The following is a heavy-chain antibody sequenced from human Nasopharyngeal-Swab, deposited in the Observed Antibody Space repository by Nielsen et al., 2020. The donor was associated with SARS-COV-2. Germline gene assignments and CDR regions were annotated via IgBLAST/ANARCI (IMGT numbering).Heavy chain of an antibody. CDR2: INHTGST. J-gene: IGHJ6*03. CDR1: GGSISDYS. D-gene: IGHD2-2*01. CDR3: ARGISGVVPAPILGVGPYYHYYSMDV. Sequence: SETLSLTCAVFGGSISDYSWNWIRQPPGKGLEWIGEINHTGSTNYIPSLKSRVTISVDTSKNQFSLKVTSVTAADTAVYYCARGISGVVPAPILGVGPYYHYYSMDVWGKGTTVTVSS. V-gene: IGHV4-34*01.